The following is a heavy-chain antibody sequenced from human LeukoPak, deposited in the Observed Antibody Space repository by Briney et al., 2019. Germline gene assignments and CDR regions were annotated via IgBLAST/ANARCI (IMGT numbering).Heavy chain of an antibody. CDR1: GFTFSSYW. CDR2: IKQDESEK. J-gene: IGHJ4*02. D-gene: IGHD1-1*01. Sequence: PGGSLRLSCVASGFTFSSYWMSWVRQAPGKGLEWVANIKQDESEKYYVDSVKGRFTISRDNAKNSLYLQMNSLRAEDTAVYYCARDKIEGPTKLDYWGQGILVTVSS. V-gene: IGHV3-7*01. CDR3: ARDKIEGPTKLDY.